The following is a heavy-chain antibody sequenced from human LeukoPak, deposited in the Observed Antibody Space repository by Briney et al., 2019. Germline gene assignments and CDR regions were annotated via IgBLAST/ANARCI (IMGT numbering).Heavy chain of an antibody. CDR2: VSGSGGST. CDR1: GFTFSSYA. V-gene: IGHV3-23*01. D-gene: IGHD6-13*01. J-gene: IGHJ4*02. Sequence: GGSLRLSCAASGFTFSSYAMSWVRQAPGKGLEWVSAVSGSGGSTYNADSVKGRFTISRDNSKNTLYLQMNSLRAEDTAVYYCAITVAGNGFDYWGQGTLVTVSS. CDR3: AITVAGNGFDY.